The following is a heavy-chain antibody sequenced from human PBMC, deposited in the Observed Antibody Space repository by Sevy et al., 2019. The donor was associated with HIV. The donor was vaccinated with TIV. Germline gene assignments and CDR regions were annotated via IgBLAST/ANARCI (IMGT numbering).Heavy chain of an antibody. D-gene: IGHD2-15*01. CDR1: GGSGGSISDYY. CDR3: ARGGTRLFAP. Sequence: SETPSLTCSVSGGSGGSISDYYWSWIRQPPGKGLEWIGYINYSRRTKFNPSLKSRVTISVDTSKNQFSLKLTSVTAADTAVYYCARGGTRLFAPWGQGTLVTVSS. V-gene: IGHV4-59*01. CDR2: INYSRRT. J-gene: IGHJ5*02.